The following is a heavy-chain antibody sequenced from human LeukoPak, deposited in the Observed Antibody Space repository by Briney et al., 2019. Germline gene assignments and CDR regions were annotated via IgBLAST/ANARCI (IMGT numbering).Heavy chain of an antibody. CDR2: ISGSGGST. CDR3: AKEGAPNYYDSSGYRRDYYYYGMDV. CDR1: GITLSNYG. Sequence: GGSLRLSCAVSGITLSNYGMSWVRQAPGKGLEWVSAISGSGGSTYYADSVKGRFTISRDNSKNTLYLQMNSLRAEDTAVYYCAKEGAPNYYDSSGYRRDYYYYGMDVWGQGTLVTVSS. V-gene: IGHV3-23*01. J-gene: IGHJ6*02. D-gene: IGHD3-22*01.